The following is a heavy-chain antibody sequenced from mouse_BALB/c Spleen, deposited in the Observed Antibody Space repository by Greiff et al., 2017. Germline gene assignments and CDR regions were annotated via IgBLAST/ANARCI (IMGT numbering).Heavy chain of an antibody. CDR3: ARVYYDYDGFAY. CDR2: ISDGGSYT. D-gene: IGHD2-4*01. CDR1: GFTFSDYY. V-gene: IGHV5-4*02. Sequence: EVMLVESGGGLVKPGGSLKLSCAASGFTFSDYYMYWVRQTPEKRLEWVATISDGGSYTYYPDSVKGRFTISRDNAKNNLYLQMSSLKSEDTAMYYCARVYYDYDGFAYWGQGTLVTVSA. J-gene: IGHJ3*01.